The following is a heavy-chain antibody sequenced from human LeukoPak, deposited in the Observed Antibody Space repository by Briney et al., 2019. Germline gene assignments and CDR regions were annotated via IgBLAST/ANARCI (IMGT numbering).Heavy chain of an antibody. J-gene: IGHJ2*01. Sequence: GGSLRLSCAVFGFTVSGNYMSWVRQAPRKGLEWVSAIYTDGNTHYAGSVKGRFTISRDYSENTLYLQMNNLRAEDTAVYYCASPSAEMTAINGWYFDVWGRGTLVTVSS. V-gene: IGHV3-66*01. CDR1: GFTVSGNY. CDR2: IYTDGNT. D-gene: IGHD5-24*01. CDR3: ASPSAEMTAINGWYFDV.